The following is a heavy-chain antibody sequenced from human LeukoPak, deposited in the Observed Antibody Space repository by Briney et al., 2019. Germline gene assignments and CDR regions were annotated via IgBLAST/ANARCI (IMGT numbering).Heavy chain of an antibody. D-gene: IGHD3-10*01. CDR2: ISSSSNTI. CDR3: ARALWFGETFPAY. CDR1: GFTFSTYS. V-gene: IGHV3-48*01. J-gene: IGHJ4*02. Sequence: GGSLRLSCAASGFTFSTYSMNWVRQAPGKGLEWVSYISSSSNTIYYVDSVKGRFTISRDNAKNSLYLQMNSLRAEDTAVYYCARALWFGETFPAYWGQGTLVTVSS.